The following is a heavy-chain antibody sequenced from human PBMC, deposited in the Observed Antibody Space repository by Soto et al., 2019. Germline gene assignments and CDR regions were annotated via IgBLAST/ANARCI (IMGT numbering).Heavy chain of an antibody. V-gene: IGHV4-59*08. CDR3: ARLELRYFDWLSAGGMDV. Sequence: SATLSLTCTVSGGSISSYYWSWIRQPPGKGLEWIGYIYYSGSTNYNPSLKSRVTISVDTSKNQFSLKLSSVTAADTAVYYCARLELRYFDWLSAGGMDVWGQGTMVTVSS. J-gene: IGHJ6*02. D-gene: IGHD3-9*01. CDR2: IYYSGST. CDR1: GGSISSYY.